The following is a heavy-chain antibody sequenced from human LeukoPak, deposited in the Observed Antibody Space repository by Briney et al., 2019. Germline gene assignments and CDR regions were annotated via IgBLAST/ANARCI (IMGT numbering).Heavy chain of an antibody. D-gene: IGHD3-22*01. V-gene: IGHV3-9*01. CDR1: GFTCSTYW. CDR3: AKDMRYYYDSSGYSPGVDY. CDR2: ISWNSGSI. J-gene: IGHJ4*02. Sequence: GGSLRLSCAASGFTCSTYWMHWVRQAPGKGLEWGSGISWNSGSIDYADSVKGRFTISRDNAKNSLYLQMNSLRAEDTALYYCAKDMRYYYDSSGYSPGVDYWGQGTLVTVSS.